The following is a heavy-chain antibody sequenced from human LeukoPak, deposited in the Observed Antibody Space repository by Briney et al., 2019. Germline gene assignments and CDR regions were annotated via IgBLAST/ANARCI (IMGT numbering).Heavy chain of an antibody. V-gene: IGHV3-48*01. J-gene: IGHJ4*02. D-gene: IGHD4-23*01. CDR1: GFTFSSYS. CDR3: ARRPYRGSPLFGS. CDR2: ISSGSSTI. Sequence: PGGSLRLSCAASGFTFSSYSMNWVRQAPGKGLEWVSHISSGSSTIYYADSVKGRFSISRDNAKNSLYLQLNSLRAEDTAVYYCARRPYRGSPLFGSWGQGTLVTVSS.